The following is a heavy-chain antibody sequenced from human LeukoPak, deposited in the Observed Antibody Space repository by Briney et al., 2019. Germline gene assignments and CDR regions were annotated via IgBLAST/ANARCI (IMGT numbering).Heavy chain of an antibody. Sequence: ASVKVSCKAPGYTFTGYYMYWVRQAPGQGLEWMGWINPNTGATKYAQKFQGRVTMTRDTSISTAYMELSSLRSDDTAVYYCARPYSGTYYFDYWGQGTLVTVSS. D-gene: IGHD1-26*01. CDR2: INPNTGAT. CDR1: GYTFTGYY. CDR3: ARPYSGTYYFDY. V-gene: IGHV1-2*02. J-gene: IGHJ4*02.